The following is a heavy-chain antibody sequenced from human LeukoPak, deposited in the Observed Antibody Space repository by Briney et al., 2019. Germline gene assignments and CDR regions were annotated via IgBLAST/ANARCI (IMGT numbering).Heavy chain of an antibody. CDR3: AKGRYSGSWYSDY. D-gene: IGHD5-12*01. CDR2: ISYDGSNK. Sequence: GGSLRLSCAASGFTFSSYAMHWVRQAPGKGLEWVAVISYDGSNKYYADSVKGRFTISRDNSKNTLYLQMDSLRAEDTAVYYCAKGRYSGSWYSDYWGQGTLVTVSS. CDR1: GFTFSSYA. J-gene: IGHJ4*02. V-gene: IGHV3-30-3*01.